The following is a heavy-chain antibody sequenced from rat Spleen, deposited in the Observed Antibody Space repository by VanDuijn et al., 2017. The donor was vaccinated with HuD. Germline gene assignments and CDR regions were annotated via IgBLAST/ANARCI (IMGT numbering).Heavy chain of an antibody. J-gene: IGHJ3*01. CDR1: GFTFSSFP. Sequence: EVQLVESGGGLVQPGRSLKLSCAASGFTFSSFPMAWVRQAPRKGLEWVATISYDGRNAYYRDSVKGRFTISRDNAKNTQYLQMDSLRSEDTATYYCTRTSYGGYRDWFAYWGQGTLVTVSS. V-gene: IGHV5S13*01. CDR3: TRTSYGGYRDWFAY. D-gene: IGHD1-11*01. CDR2: ISYDGRNA.